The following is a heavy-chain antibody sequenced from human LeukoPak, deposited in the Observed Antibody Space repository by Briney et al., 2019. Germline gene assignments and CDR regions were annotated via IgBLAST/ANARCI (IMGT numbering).Heavy chain of an antibody. CDR1: GFTFSSYW. Sequence: PGGSLRLSCAASGFTFSSYWMSWVRQAPGKGLEWVANIKQDGSEKYYVDSVKGRFTISRDNAKNSLYLQMNSLRAEDTAVYYCASLTYYYGSGSPYYFDYWGQGTLVTVSS. D-gene: IGHD3-10*01. CDR3: ASLTYYYGSGSPYYFDY. CDR2: IKQDGSEK. V-gene: IGHV3-7*01. J-gene: IGHJ4*02.